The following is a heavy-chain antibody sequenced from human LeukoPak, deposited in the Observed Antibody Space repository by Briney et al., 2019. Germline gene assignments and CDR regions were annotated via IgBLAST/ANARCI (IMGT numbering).Heavy chain of an antibody. Sequence: GGSLRLSCSASGFIFYSYAMHWVRQAPGRGLEYVAAITSSGSSTFHANSVKGRFTISRDNSKNTLYLQMGSLRPEDMAVYFCTRGPGYDYVWGTYRADYWGQGTLVTVSS. D-gene: IGHD3-16*02. CDR2: ITSSGSST. V-gene: IGHV3-64*01. J-gene: IGHJ4*02. CDR1: GFIFYSYA. CDR3: TRGPGYDYVWGTYRADY.